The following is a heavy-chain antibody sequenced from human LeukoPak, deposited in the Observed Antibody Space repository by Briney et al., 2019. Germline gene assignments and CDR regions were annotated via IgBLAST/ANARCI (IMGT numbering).Heavy chain of an antibody. V-gene: IGHV3-23*01. Sequence: PGGSLRLSCAASGFTFSSYAMSWVRQAPGKGLEWVSIISGGGGSTYYADSVKGRFTISRDNSKNTLYLQMNSLRAEDTAIYYCAKDQSEYSGTYYGRWFDAWGQGTLVTVSS. CDR2: ISGGGGST. D-gene: IGHD1-26*01. CDR1: GFTFSSYA. J-gene: IGHJ5*02. CDR3: AKDQSEYSGTYYGRWFDA.